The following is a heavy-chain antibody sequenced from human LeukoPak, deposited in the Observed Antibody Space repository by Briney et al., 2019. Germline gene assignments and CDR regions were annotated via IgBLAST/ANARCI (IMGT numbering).Heavy chain of an antibody. CDR3: VGVGQWLAFDY. D-gene: IGHD6-19*01. V-gene: IGHV4-59*01. CDR2: FYYRGST. Sequence: SETLSLTCTVSAVSISSYYWSWIRQPPGKGLEWIGNFYYRGSTAYNPSLRSRVTISEDTSKNQFSLKLSSVSAADTAVYYCVGVGQWLAFDYWGQGILVTVSS. CDR1: AVSISSYY. J-gene: IGHJ4*02.